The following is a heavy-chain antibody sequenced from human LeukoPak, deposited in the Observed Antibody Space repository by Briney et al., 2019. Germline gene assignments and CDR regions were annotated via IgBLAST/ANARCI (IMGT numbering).Heavy chain of an antibody. D-gene: IGHD5-24*01. CDR3: ASPGADGYMR. CDR2: INHSGST. Sequence: PSETLSLTCAVYGGSFSGYYWSWIRQPPGKGLEWIGEINHSGSTYYNPSLKSRVTISVDTSKNQFSLKLSSVTAADTAVYYCASPGADGYMRWGQGTLVTVSS. CDR1: GGSFSGYY. J-gene: IGHJ4*02. V-gene: IGHV4-34*01.